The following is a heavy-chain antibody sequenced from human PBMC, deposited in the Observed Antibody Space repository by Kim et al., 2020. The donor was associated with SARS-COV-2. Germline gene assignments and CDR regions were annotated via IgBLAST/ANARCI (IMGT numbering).Heavy chain of an antibody. CDR3: ARGLSGAKEGGYEAPYYYYGMDV. CDR2: ISAYNGNT. D-gene: IGHD5-12*01. J-gene: IGHJ6*02. V-gene: IGHV1-18*04. Sequence: ASVKVSCKASGYTFTSYGISWVRQAPGQGLEWMGWISAYNGNTNYAQKLQGRVTMTTDTSTSTAYMELRSLRSDDTAVYYCARGLSGAKEGGYEAPYYYYGMDVWGQGTTVTVSS. CDR1: GYTFTSYG.